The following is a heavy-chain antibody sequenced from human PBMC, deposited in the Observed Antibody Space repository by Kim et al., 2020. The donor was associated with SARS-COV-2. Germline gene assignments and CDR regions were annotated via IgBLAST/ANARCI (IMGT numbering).Heavy chain of an antibody. CDR2: IKQDGSEK. Sequence: GGSLRLSCAASGFTFSSYWMSWVRQAPGKGLEWVANIKQDGSEKYYVDSVKGRFTISRDNAKNSLYLQMNSLRAEDTAVYYCARIGYSSGWYDFDYWGQGTLVTVSS. CDR1: GFTFSSYW. V-gene: IGHV3-7*01. J-gene: IGHJ4*02. CDR3: ARIGYSSGWYDFDY. D-gene: IGHD6-19*01.